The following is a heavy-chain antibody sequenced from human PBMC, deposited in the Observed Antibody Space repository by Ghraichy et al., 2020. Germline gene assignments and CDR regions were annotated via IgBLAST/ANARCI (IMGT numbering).Heavy chain of an antibody. J-gene: IGHJ3*02. D-gene: IGHD3-22*01. CDR2: IYYSGST. CDR1: GGSISSSSYY. CDR3: AKKFYYYDSSGYYYVYAFDI. V-gene: IGHV4-39*01. Sequence: SETLSLTCTVSGGSISSSSYYWGWIRQPPGKGLEWIGSIYYSGSTYYNPSLKSRVTISVDTSRNQFSLKLSSVTAADTAVYYCAKKFYYYDSSGYYYVYAFDIWGQGTMVTVSS.